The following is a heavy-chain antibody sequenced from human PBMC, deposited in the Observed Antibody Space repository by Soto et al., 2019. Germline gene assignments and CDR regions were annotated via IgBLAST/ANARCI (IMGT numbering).Heavy chain of an antibody. CDR3: ANLDMVTVGGIFGPHGEFDI. CDR2: NYYSENT. D-gene: IGHD5-18*01. Sequence: QVQLQESGPGLVKTSQTLSLTCTVSGVSISSGYYYWCWIRQTPGMVLEWIGYNYYSENTYYNPSLECRVATSGYTSQSRCSLMLSSVTDADTAVYYCANLDMVTVGGIFGPHGEFDIWGHGTMVTVSS. V-gene: IGHV4-30-4*01. J-gene: IGHJ3*02. CDR1: GVSISSGYYY.